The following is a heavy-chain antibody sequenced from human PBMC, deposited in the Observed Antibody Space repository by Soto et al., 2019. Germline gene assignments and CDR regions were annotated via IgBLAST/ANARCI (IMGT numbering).Heavy chain of an antibody. CDR3: AHSRNYDILTGYPKIYNWFDP. CDR1: GFSLSTSGVG. J-gene: IGHJ5*02. D-gene: IGHD3-9*01. Sequence: SGPTLVNPTQTLTLTCTFSGFSLSTSGVGVGWIRQPPGKALEWLALIYWDDDKRYSPSLKSRLTITKDTSKNQVVLTMTNMDPVDTATYYCAHSRNYDILTGYPKIYNWFDPWGQGTLVTVSS. V-gene: IGHV2-5*02. CDR2: IYWDDDK.